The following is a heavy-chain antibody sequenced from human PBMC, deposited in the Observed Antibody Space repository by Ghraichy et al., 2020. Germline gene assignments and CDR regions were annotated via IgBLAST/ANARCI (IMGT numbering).Heavy chain of an antibody. CDR2: IFYTGNT. Sequence: SETLSLTCTVSGGSITSGAYYWSWIRQHPGMGLEWIGYIFYTGNTYYNPSLKSRVTISVDTSKNQFSLKLSSVTAADTAVYYCAGPYAGGGYWGQGTLVTVSS. CDR1: GGSITSGAYY. V-gene: IGHV4-31*03. CDR3: AGPYAGGGY. J-gene: IGHJ4*02. D-gene: IGHD3-16*01.